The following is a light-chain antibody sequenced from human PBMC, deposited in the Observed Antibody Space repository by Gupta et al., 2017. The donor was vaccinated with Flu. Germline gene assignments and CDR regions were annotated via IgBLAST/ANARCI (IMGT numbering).Light chain of an antibody. J-gene: IGKJ1*01. CDR3: QQTDNTSWT. CDR2: AAS. Sequence: PSSLSASVGDRVTITCRASQSINKYVNWYQHKPGKAPKLLVYAASSLQSGVPSRFSGSGSGTDFTLTISTLQPEDFATYFCQQTDNTSWTFGQGTKVEI. CDR1: QSINKY. V-gene: IGKV1-39*01.